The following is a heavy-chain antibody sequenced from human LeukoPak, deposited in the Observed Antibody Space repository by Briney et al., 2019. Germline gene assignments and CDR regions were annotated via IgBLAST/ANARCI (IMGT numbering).Heavy chain of an antibody. CDR2: ISYDGSNK. CDR3: ARDLRLMWFDP. V-gene: IGHV3-30-3*01. D-gene: IGHD2-8*01. J-gene: IGHJ5*02. CDR1: GFTFSSYA. Sequence: GRSLRLSCAASGFTFSSYAMHWVRQAPGKGLEWVAVISYDGSNKYYADSVKGRFTISRDNSKNTLYLQMNSLRAGDTAVYYCARDLRLMWFDPWGQGTLVTVSS.